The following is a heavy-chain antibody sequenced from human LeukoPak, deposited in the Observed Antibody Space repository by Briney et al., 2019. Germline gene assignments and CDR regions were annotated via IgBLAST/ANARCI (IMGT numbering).Heavy chain of an antibody. V-gene: IGHV4-39*07. J-gene: IGHJ3*02. D-gene: IGHD6-19*01. CDR2: IYYSGST. CDR1: GGSISSGSYY. Sequence: SETLSLTCTVSGGSISSGSYYWGWIRQPPGKGLEWIGSIYYSGSTYYNPSLKSRDTISVDTSKNQFSLKLSSVTAADTAVYCCARGPSQWLVRYAFDIWGQGTMVTVSS. CDR3: ARGPSQWLVRYAFDI.